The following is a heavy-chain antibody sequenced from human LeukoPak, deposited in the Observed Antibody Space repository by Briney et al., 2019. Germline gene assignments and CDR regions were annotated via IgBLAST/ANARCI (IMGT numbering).Heavy chain of an antibody. Sequence: SETLSLTCTVSGGSISSSSYYWGWIRQPPGKGLEWIGSIYYSGSTYYNPSLKSRVTISVDTSKNQSSLKLSSVTAADTAVYYCARRARHGSGSYYTPGYFDYWGQGTLVTVSS. CDR2: IYYSGST. D-gene: IGHD3-10*01. CDR1: GGSISSSSYY. J-gene: IGHJ4*02. CDR3: ARRARHGSGSYYTPGYFDY. V-gene: IGHV4-39*01.